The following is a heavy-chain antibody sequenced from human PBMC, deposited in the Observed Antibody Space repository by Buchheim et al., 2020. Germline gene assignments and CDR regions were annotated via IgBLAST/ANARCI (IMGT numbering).Heavy chain of an antibody. V-gene: IGHV4-30-4*07. Sequence: QVQLQESGPGLVKPSQTLSLTCAVSGGSISSGGYSWSWIRQPPGKGLEWIGYIYYSGSTYYNPSLKSRVTISVDTSKNQFSLKLSFVTAADTAVYYCARDSGVIVGASSDAFDIWGQGT. CDR3: ARDSGVIVGASSDAFDI. D-gene: IGHD1-26*01. CDR1: GGSISSGGYS. CDR2: IYYSGST. J-gene: IGHJ3*02.